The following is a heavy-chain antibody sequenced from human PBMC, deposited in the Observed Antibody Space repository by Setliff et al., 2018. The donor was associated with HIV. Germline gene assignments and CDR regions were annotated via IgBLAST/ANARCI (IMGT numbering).Heavy chain of an antibody. V-gene: IGHV3-7*03. CDR2: IKQDGSEK. CDR3: ARYNWNPLGYRFDY. J-gene: IGHJ4*02. CDR1: GFTFSNYW. Sequence: PGESLKISCVASGFTFSNYWMSWVRHAPGKGLEWVANIKQDGSEKYYVDSVKGRFTISRDNAKNSLYLQMNSLRAEDTAVYYCARYNWNPLGYRFDYWGQGTLVTVSS. D-gene: IGHD1-20*01.